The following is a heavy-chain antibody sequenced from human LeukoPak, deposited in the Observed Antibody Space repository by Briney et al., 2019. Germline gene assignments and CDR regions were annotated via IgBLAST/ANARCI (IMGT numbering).Heavy chain of an antibody. V-gene: IGHV3-15*01. J-gene: IGHJ4*02. CDR1: GFIFNKAW. CDR2: IKSNNDGGTT. D-gene: IGHD2-21*01. Sequence: GGSLRLSCAASGFIFNKAWMNWVRQAPGKGPEWVGRIKSNNDGGTTDYASPVEGRFIISRDDSKNTIYLQMNRLIIDDTAIYYCTPVMVQDRGFWGQGTLVTVSS. CDR3: TPVMVQDRGF.